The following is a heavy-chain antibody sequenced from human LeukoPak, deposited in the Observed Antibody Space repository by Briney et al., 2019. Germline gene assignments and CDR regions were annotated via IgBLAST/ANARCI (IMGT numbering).Heavy chain of an antibody. CDR2: TNEDGTII. J-gene: IGHJ4*02. CDR1: GFTFSSYW. Sequence: GGSLRLSCAASGFTFSSYWMHWVRQAPGMGLVWVSRTNEDGTIINYADSVKGRFTISRDNAKNTLYLQMNSLRAEDTAVYYCGRDLGGRSGYWGQGTLVTVSS. D-gene: IGHD1-26*01. V-gene: IGHV3-74*01. CDR3: GRDLGGRSGY.